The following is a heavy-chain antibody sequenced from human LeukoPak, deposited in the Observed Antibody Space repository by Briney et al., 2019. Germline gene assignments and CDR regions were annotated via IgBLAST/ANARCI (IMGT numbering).Heavy chain of an antibody. Sequence: ASVKVSCKASGDTFSSYAISWVRQAPGQGLEWMGRIIPILGIANYAQKFQGRVTITADKSTSTAYMELSSLRSEDTAVYYCARPYSGDNWFDPWGQGTLVTVSS. D-gene: IGHD1-26*01. V-gene: IGHV1-69*04. J-gene: IGHJ5*02. CDR2: IIPILGIA. CDR3: ARPYSGDNWFDP. CDR1: GDTFSSYA.